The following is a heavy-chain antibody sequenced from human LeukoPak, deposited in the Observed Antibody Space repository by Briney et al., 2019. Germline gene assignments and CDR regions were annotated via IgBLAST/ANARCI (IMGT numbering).Heavy chain of an antibody. Sequence: GGSLRLSCVASGFSFSTYGMHWVRQAPGKGLEWMSFIQYDGSIKLYGDSVKGRFTISRDNSKNTLYLQMNSLRAEDTAVYYCARVTYGSGTYGAFDYWGQGTLVTVSS. CDR3: ARVTYGSGTYGAFDY. J-gene: IGHJ4*02. D-gene: IGHD3-10*01. CDR2: IQYDGSIK. V-gene: IGHV3-30*02. CDR1: GFSFSTYG.